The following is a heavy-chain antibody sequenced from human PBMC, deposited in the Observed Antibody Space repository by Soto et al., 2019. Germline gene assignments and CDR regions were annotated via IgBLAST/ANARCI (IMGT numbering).Heavy chain of an antibody. V-gene: IGHV1-3*01. Sequence: ASVKVSCKASGYTFTSYAMHWVRQAPGQRLEWMGWINAGNGNTKYSQKFQDRVTITRDTSASTAYMELSSLRSEDTAVYYCARDDEPLSSITMVRGVTYYYYYGMDVWGQGTTVTVSS. J-gene: IGHJ6*02. CDR3: ARDDEPLSSITMVRGVTYYYYYGMDV. D-gene: IGHD3-10*01. CDR2: INAGNGNT. CDR1: GYTFTSYA.